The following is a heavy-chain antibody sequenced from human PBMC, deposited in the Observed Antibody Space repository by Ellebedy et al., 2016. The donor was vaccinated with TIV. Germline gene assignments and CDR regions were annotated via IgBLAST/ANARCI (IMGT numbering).Heavy chain of an antibody. Sequence: GGSLRLXXAASGFTFSSYAMSWVRQAPGKGLEWVSAISGSGGSTYYADSVKGRFTISRDNSKNTLYLQMNSLRAEDTAVYYCARLTTDEGYWGQGTLVTVSS. CDR2: ISGSGGST. CDR1: GFTFSSYA. D-gene: IGHD1-1*01. V-gene: IGHV3-23*01. CDR3: ARLTTDEGY. J-gene: IGHJ4*02.